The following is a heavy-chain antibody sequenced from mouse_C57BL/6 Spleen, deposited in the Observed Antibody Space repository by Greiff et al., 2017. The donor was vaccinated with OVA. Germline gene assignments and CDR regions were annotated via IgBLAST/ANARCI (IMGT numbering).Heavy chain of an antibody. Sequence: VQRVESGAELVKPGASVKMSCKASGYTFTTYPIEWMKQNHGKSLEWIGNFHPYNDDTKYNEKFKGKATLTVEKSSSTVYLELSRLTSDDSAVYYCARGYYGSSYYFDYWGQGTTLTVSS. D-gene: IGHD1-1*01. CDR1: GYTFTTYP. V-gene: IGHV1-47*01. J-gene: IGHJ2*01. CDR3: ARGYYGSSYYFDY. CDR2: FHPYNDDT.